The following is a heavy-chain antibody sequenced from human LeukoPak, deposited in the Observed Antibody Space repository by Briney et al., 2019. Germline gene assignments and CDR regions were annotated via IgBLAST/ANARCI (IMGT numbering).Heavy chain of an antibody. V-gene: IGHV3-23*01. J-gene: IGHJ4*02. Sequence: PGGSLRLSCAVSGFTFSTYAMSWVRQAPGKGLEWVSGISGSGANTYYADSVKGRFTISRDNSKNMVYLQMSGLGAADTAVYYCAKEALGYFDYWGQGTLVTVSS. CDR3: AKEALGYFDY. CDR2: ISGSGANT. CDR1: GFTFSTYA.